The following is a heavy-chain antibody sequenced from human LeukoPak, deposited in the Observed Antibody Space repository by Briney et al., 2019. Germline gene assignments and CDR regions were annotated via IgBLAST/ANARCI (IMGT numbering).Heavy chain of an antibody. Sequence: GESLKISCKGSGYSFTSYWIAWVRQMPGKGLEWMGIMYPGDSDTRYSPSFQGQVTISADKSISTAYLQWSSLKASDTAMYYCARRLGRESNPNWFDPWGQGTLVTVSS. J-gene: IGHJ5*02. CDR3: ARRLGRESNPNWFDP. CDR2: MYPGDSDT. CDR1: GYSFTSYW. D-gene: IGHD3-10*01. V-gene: IGHV5-51*01.